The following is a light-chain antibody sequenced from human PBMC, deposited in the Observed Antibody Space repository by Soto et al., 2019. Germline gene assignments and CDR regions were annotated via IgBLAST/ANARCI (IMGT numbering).Light chain of an antibody. V-gene: IGKV3-15*01. Sequence: EIVMTQSPATLSVSTGERATLSCRASQSVSSNLAWYQQKPGQAPRLLLYGASTRATGIPARFSGSGSGTEFTLTISSLQSEDFAVYYCQQYNNWPPEKTFGQGTKVDI. J-gene: IGKJ1*01. CDR1: QSVSSN. CDR3: QQYNNWPPEKT. CDR2: GAS.